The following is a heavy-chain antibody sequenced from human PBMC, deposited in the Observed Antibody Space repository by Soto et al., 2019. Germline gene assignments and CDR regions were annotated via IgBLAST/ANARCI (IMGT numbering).Heavy chain of an antibody. V-gene: IGHV3-9*01. Sequence: GGSLRLSCAASGFTFDDYAMHWVRQAPGKGLEWVSGISWNSGSIGYADSVKGRFTISRDNAKNSLYLQMNSLRAEDTALYYCAKDMYYDFWSGYWYFDLWGRGTLVTVSS. CDR1: GFTFDDYA. J-gene: IGHJ2*01. CDR3: AKDMYYDFWSGYWYFDL. CDR2: ISWNSGSI. D-gene: IGHD3-3*01.